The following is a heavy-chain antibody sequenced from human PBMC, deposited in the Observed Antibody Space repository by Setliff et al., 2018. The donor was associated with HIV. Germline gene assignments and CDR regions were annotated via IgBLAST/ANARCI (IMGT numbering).Heavy chain of an antibody. CDR2: ISWDGGNT. J-gene: IGHJ4*02. CDR3: VKNIGGYSSSSVFDY. CDR1: GFTFDDYT. V-gene: IGHV3-43*01. Sequence: GGSLRLSCAASGFTFDDYTMHWVRQAPGKGLEWVSIISWDGGNTYYADSVKGRFTISRDNSKNSLYLQMNSLRTEDTALYYCVKNIGGYSSSSVFDYWGQGTLVTAPQ. D-gene: IGHD6-6*01.